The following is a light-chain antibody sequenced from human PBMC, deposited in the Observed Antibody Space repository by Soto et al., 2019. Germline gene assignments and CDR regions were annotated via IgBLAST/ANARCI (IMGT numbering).Light chain of an antibody. CDR2: GAS. Sequence: MAKSSANLCLSPRWRVTSACSVSESVSTNLAWYQQKAGKAPRLLIYGASTRATGIPARFSGSGSGTEFTLTISSLQSEDFAVYYCQQRRNWPLITFGQGTRLEIK. CDR3: QQRRNWPLIT. J-gene: IGKJ5*01. V-gene: IGKV3-15*01. CDR1: ESVSTN.